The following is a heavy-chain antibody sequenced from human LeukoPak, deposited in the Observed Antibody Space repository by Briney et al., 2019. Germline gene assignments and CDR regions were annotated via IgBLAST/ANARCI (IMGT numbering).Heavy chain of an antibody. V-gene: IGHV3-23*01. CDR3: AKRWEGSGSSFFDY. CDR1: GFTFSSYA. D-gene: IGHD3-10*01. Sequence: GGSLRLACAASGFTFSSYAMSWVRQAPGKGLEWVSAISGSGGSTYYADSVKGRFTISRDNSKTTLYLQMNSLRAEDTAVYYCAKRWEGSGSSFFDYWGQGTLVTVSS. CDR2: ISGSGGST. J-gene: IGHJ4*02.